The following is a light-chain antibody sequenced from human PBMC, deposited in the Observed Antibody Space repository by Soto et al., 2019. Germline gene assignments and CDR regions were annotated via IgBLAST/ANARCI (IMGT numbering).Light chain of an antibody. J-gene: IGKJ1*01. Sequence: DIQMTQSPSSLSASVGDRVTITCRASQSISTYLNWYQQKSGKAPKLLIYVASTLQSGVPSRFTGSGSGTDFTLTISSLQLEDFATYYCQQTFSIPQTFGQGTKVEIE. CDR1: QSISTY. CDR2: VAS. V-gene: IGKV1-39*01. CDR3: QQTFSIPQT.